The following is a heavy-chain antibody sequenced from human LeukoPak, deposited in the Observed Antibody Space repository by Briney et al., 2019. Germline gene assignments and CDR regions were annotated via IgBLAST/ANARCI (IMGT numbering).Heavy chain of an antibody. Sequence: SETLSLTCTVSGGSISGYYWSWMRQPPGKGLEWIGYIYYSGSTNYNPSLKSRVKISVDTSKNQCSLKLSSVTAADTAIYYCARARSDLFDYWGQGTLVTVSS. CDR1: GGSISGYY. CDR3: ARARSDLFDY. CDR2: IYYSGST. V-gene: IGHV4-59*01. D-gene: IGHD3/OR15-3a*01. J-gene: IGHJ4*02.